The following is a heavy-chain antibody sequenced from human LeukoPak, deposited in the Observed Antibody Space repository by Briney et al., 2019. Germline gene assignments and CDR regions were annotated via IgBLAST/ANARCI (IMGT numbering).Heavy chain of an antibody. CDR1: GFTFSRYD. Sequence: GGSLRLSCAASGFTFSRYDMHWVRQATGKGLEWDSAIGTVGDPYYPGSVKGRFTISRENAKNSLYLQMNSLRAGDTAVYYCARGFLGDAFDIWGQGTMGTVSA. V-gene: IGHV3-13*05. CDR2: IGTVGDP. J-gene: IGHJ3*02. D-gene: IGHD3-3*01. CDR3: ARGFLGDAFDI.